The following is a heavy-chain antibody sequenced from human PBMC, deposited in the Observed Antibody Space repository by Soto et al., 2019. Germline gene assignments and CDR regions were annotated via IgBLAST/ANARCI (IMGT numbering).Heavy chain of an antibody. D-gene: IGHD5-18*01. J-gene: IGHJ4*02. CDR2: IYYSGST. Sequence: GTLSLTCTVSGGSISSYYWSWTRQPPGKGLEWIGYIYYSGSTNYNPSLKSRVTISVDTSKNQFSLKLSSVTAADTAVYYCARATRGYSYGSIDYWGQGTLVTVSS. CDR1: GGSISSYY. CDR3: ARATRGYSYGSIDY. V-gene: IGHV4-59*01.